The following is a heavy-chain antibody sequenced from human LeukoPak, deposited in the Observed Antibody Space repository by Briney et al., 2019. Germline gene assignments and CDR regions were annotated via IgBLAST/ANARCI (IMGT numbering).Heavy chain of an antibody. CDR3: AKHRATYGSSCFDY. D-gene: IGHD6-13*01. J-gene: IGHJ4*02. V-gene: IGHV3-23*01. CDR1: GFTFSRNA. CDR2: ISGSGSSA. Sequence: AGGSLRLSCAASGFTFSRNAMSWVRQAPGKGLEWVSVISGSGSSAYYADSVKGRYTISRDNAKNTLYLQMNSLRAEDTAVYYFAKHRATYGSSCFDYWGQGTLVTVSS.